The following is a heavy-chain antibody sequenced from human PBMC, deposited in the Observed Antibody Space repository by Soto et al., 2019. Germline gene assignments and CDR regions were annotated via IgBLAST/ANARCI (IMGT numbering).Heavy chain of an antibody. CDR3: ARSRSSWSEWDY. CDR1: GGTFSSYT. Sequence: QVQLVQSGAEVKKPGSSVTVSCKASGGTFSSYTISWVRQAPGQGLEWMGTIIPILGIANYAQKFQGRVTITADNSTSRAYMELSSLRSEDTAVYYWARSRSSWSEWDYWGQGSLVTVSS. V-gene: IGHV1-69*02. CDR2: IIPILGIA. J-gene: IGHJ4*02. D-gene: IGHD6-13*01.